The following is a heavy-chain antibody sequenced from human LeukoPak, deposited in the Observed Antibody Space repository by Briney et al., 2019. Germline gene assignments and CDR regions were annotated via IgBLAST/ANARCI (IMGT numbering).Heavy chain of an antibody. D-gene: IGHD3-10*02. J-gene: IGHJ6*04. CDR2: IGSSSSFR. CDR3: AELGITMIGGV. Sequence: GGSLRLSCAASGFTFSSYEMSWVRQAPGKGLEWVSSIGSSSSFRYYADSVKGRFTISRDNAKNSLYLQMNSLRAEDTAVYYCAELGITMIGGVWGKGTTVTISS. V-gene: IGHV3-48*03. CDR1: GFTFSSYE.